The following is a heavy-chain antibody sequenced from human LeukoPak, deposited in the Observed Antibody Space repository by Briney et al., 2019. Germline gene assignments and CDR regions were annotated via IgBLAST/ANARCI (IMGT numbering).Heavy chain of an antibody. CDR3: ARGVLKLLWFREPSFCLFDY. CDR2: INPNSGGT. V-gene: IGHV1-2*02. D-gene: IGHD3-10*01. Sequence: ASVKVSCKASGYTFTGYYMHWVRQAPGQGLEWMGWINPNSGGTNYAQKFQGRVTMTRDTSISTAYMELSRLRSDDTAVYYCARGVLKLLWFREPSFCLFDYWRQGTLVTVSS. J-gene: IGHJ4*02. CDR1: GYTFTGYY.